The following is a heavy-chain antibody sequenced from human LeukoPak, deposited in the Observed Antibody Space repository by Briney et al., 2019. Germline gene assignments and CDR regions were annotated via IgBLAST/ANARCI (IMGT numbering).Heavy chain of an antibody. J-gene: IGHJ6*02. CDR1: GGTFSSYA. D-gene: IGHD2-15*01. CDR3: AEDQILVWWYRYYYYGMDV. CDR2: IIPIFGTA. Sequence: ASVKVSCKASGGTFSSYAISWVRQAPGQGLEWMGGIIPIFGTANYAQKFQGRVTITADESTSTAYMELSSLRSEDTAVYYCAEDQILVWWYRYYYYGMDVWGQGTTVTVSS. V-gene: IGHV1-69*01.